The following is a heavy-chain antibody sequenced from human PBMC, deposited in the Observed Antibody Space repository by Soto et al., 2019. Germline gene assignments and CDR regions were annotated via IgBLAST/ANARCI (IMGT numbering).Heavy chain of an antibody. V-gene: IGHV3-30*18. D-gene: IGHD6-13*01. Sequence: GGSLRLSCAASGFTFSSYGMHWVRQAPGKGLEWVAVISYDGSNKYYADSVKGRFTISRDNSKNTLYLQMNSLRAEDTAVYYCAKSLGIQLFKVDYWGQGTLVTVSS. CDR3: AKSLGIQLFKVDY. J-gene: IGHJ4*02. CDR2: ISYDGSNK. CDR1: GFTFSSYG.